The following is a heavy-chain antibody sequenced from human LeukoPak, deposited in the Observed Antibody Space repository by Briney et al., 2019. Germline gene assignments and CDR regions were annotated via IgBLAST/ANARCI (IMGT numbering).Heavy chain of an antibody. V-gene: IGHV3-23*01. CDR1: GFTFSSYG. CDR2: ISGSGGST. J-gene: IGHJ4*02. Sequence: GGTLRLSCAASGFTFSSYGMSWVRQAPGKGLEWVSAISGSGGSTYYADSVKGRFTISRDNSKNTLYLQMNSLRAEDTAVYYCATAMVRGVIPQENYFDYWGQGTLVTVSS. CDR3: ATAMVRGVIPQENYFDY. D-gene: IGHD3-10*01.